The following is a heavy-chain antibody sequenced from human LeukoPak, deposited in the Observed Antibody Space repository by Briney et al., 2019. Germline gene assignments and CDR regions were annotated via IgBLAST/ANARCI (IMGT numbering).Heavy chain of an antibody. Sequence: GGSLRLSCAASGFTFRTSGMNWVRQAPGKGLEWVSYISSSGTTISYAQSVKGRFTISRDNAKNSLYLQMNSLRGEDTAVYYCARVVGAGYFDLWGRGTLVTVSS. J-gene: IGHJ2*01. CDR2: ISSSGTTI. CDR3: ARVVGAGYFDL. CDR1: GFTFRTSG. V-gene: IGHV3-48*04. D-gene: IGHD1-26*01.